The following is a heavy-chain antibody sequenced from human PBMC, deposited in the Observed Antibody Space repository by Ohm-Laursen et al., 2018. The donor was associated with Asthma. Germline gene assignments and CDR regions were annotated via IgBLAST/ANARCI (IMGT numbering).Heavy chain of an antibody. D-gene: IGHD5-18*01. CDR1: GYTFTSYG. J-gene: IGHJ4*02. Sequence: ATVKISCKASGYTFTSYGISWVRQAPGQGLEWMGWISAYNGNTNYAQKLQGRVTMTTDTSTSTAYMELRSLRSDDTAVYYCARPLSGYSSLDYFDYWGQGTLVTGSS. CDR3: ARPLSGYSSLDYFDY. CDR2: ISAYNGNT. V-gene: IGHV1-18*04.